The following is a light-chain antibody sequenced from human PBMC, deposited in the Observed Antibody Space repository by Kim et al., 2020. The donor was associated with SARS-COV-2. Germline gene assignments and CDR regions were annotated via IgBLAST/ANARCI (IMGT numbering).Light chain of an antibody. CDR3: QVWDSSTVV. V-gene: IGLV3-9*01. Sequence: SYELTQPLSVSVALGQTARITCGGTSIGNKNVHWYQQKPGQAPVLVIYRDKKSPSGIPARFSGSNSGNTATLTISGAQAGDEADYYCQVWDSSTVVFGGG. J-gene: IGLJ2*01. CDR1: SIGNKN. CDR2: RDK.